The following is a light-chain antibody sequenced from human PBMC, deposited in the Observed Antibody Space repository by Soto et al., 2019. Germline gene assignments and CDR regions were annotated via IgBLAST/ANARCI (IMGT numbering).Light chain of an antibody. Sequence: QSALTQPPSASGSPGQSVTISCTGTSSDVGGYNYVSWYQQHPGKAPKLMIYEVSKRPSGVPDRFSGSKSDNTASLTVSGLQAEDEADYYCSSYAGSNNFDVVFGGGTKVTVL. CDR2: EVS. J-gene: IGLJ2*01. CDR1: SSDVGGYNY. V-gene: IGLV2-8*01. CDR3: SSYAGSNNFDVV.